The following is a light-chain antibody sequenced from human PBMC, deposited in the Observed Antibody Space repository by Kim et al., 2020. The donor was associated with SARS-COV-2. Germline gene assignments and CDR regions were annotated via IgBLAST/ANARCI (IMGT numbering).Light chain of an antibody. CDR1: SSDVGGYNY. CDR2: DVS. J-gene: IGLJ2*01. Sequence: PGQSIHISCTGTSSDVGGYNYVSWYQQHPGKAPKLMIYDVSNRPSGVSNRFSGSKSGNTASLTISGLQAEDEADYYCSSYTSSSVVFGGGTQLTVL. V-gene: IGLV2-14*03. CDR3: SSYTSSSVV.